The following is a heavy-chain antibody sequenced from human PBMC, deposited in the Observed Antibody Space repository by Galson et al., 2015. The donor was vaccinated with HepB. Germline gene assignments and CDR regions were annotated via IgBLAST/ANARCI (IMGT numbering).Heavy chain of an antibody. V-gene: IGHV3-23*01. J-gene: IGHJ4*02. Sequence: SLRLSCAASGFTFSSYAMSWVRQAPGKGLEWVSAISGSGGSTYYADSVKGRFTISRDNSKNTLYLQMNSLRAEDTAVYYCAKVELIAARPLTRTRYYFDYWGQGTLVTVSS. CDR2: ISGSGGST. D-gene: IGHD6-6*01. CDR3: AKVELIAARPLTRTRYYFDY. CDR1: GFTFSSYA.